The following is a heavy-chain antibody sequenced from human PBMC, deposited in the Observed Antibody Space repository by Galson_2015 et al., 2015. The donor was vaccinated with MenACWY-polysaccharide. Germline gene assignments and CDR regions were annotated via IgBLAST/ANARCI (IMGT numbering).Heavy chain of an antibody. V-gene: IGHV3-74*01. CDR3: ARGITSSN. J-gene: IGHJ4*02. CDR1: GFTFNTHW. CDR2: INRDGSNT. D-gene: IGHD6-6*01. Sequence: SLRLSCAASGFTFNTHWMHWVRQAPGKGLMWVSRINRDGSNTDYADSVKGRFTISRDNAKNTLFLQRNSLRAEDTAVYYCARGITSSNWGQGTLVTVSS.